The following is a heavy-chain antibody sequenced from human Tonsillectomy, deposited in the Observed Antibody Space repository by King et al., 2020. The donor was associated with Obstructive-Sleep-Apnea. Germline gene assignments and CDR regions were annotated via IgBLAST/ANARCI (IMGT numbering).Heavy chain of an antibody. Sequence: QVQLVESGGGVVQPGRSLRLSCAASGFTFSSYAMHWVRQAPGKGLEWVAVISSDGSHKYYADSVMGRFTCSRDNSKNTLYLQMNSRRAEDTAVYYCASPYCSGTSCYLYFYGMDVWGQGTTVTVSS. CDR2: ISSDGSHK. CDR3: ASPYCSGTSCYLYFYGMDV. CDR1: GFTFSSYA. J-gene: IGHJ6*02. D-gene: IGHD2-2*01. V-gene: IGHV3-30*04.